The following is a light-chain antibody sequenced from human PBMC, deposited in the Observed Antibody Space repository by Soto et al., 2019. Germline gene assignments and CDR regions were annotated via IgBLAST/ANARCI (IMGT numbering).Light chain of an antibody. CDR2: AAS. CDR3: IQHTSHPPWT. V-gene: IGKV1-17*02. J-gene: IGKJ1*01. CDR1: QAIRND. Sequence: DIQMTQSPSSLSASVGDRVTITCRARQAIRNDVNWYQQRPGKAPKRLIYAASSLHSGVPSRFSGSASETDFPLTVSHLQPEASATYYCIQHTSHPPWTFGQGTKFQIK.